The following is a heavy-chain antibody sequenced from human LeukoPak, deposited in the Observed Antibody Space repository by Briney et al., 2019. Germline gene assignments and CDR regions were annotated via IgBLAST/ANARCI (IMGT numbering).Heavy chain of an antibody. CDR1: GFTFNTYT. Sequence: GGSLRLSCAASGFTFNTYTMNWVRQAPGKGLEWVSCISSGSGFIYDADSVKGRFTISRDNAKNSLYLQMNSLRAEDTAVYYCARGGYFDFWGQGILVTVSS. CDR2: ISSGSGFI. CDR3: ARGGYFDF. J-gene: IGHJ4*02. V-gene: IGHV3-21*01.